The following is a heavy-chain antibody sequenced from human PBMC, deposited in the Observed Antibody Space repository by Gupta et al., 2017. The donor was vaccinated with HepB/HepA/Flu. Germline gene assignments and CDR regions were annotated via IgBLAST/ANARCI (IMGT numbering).Heavy chain of an antibody. Sequence: QLVESGGGLVQPGGSLRLSCAASGFNVSLHPGNWVRQAPGRGLELVSYISKSGNTIYYADSVRGRFTISRDNDKNSLYLQMNSLSDEDTAVYYCARDSLFMSVWGNGIPVTVSS. V-gene: IGHV3-48*02. CDR1: GFNVSLHP. D-gene: IGHD3-10*02. CDR2: ISKSGNTI. J-gene: IGHJ6*04. CDR3: ARDSLFMSV.